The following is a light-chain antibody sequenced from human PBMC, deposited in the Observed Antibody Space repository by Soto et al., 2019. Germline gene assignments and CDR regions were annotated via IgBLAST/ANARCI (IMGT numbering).Light chain of an antibody. CDR2: GAS. J-gene: IGKJ1*01. CDR1: QSVGRNF. V-gene: IGKV3-20*01. CDR3: QHYGSSPWT. Sequence: EIVLTQSPGTLSLSPGERATLSCRASQSVGRNFLAWYQQRPGQAPRLLIYGASSRATGIPDRFSGSGSGTDFTLTISRLEPEDFAVYYCQHYGSSPWTFGQGTEVEIK.